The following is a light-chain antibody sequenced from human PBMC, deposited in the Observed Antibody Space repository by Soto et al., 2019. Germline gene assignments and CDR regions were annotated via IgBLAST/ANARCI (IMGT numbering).Light chain of an antibody. Sequence: EIGRTQSPATLSLSPGERAALSCRASQRSNSELSWYEQKPGQPPRLLIYGASTRATGVPARFTGSESGSEFTLTISGLQSDDFAVYYCHQGHNWPLPFGPGTRLEI. CDR1: QRSNSE. V-gene: IGKV3-15*01. J-gene: IGKJ2*01. CDR2: GAS. CDR3: HQGHNWPLP.